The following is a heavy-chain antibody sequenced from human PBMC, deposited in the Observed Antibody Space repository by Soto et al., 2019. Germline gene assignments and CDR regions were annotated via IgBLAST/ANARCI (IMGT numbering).Heavy chain of an antibody. Sequence: ASVKVSCKASGFTFTSSAVQWVRQARGQRLEWIGWIVVGSGNTNYAQKFQERVTITRDMSTSTAYMELSSLRSEDTAVYYCAADGLGKDYYDSRDPPDPTRTLDYWGQGTLVTVSS. CDR2: IVVGSGNT. CDR3: AADGLGKDYYDSRDPPDPTRTLDY. D-gene: IGHD3-22*01. V-gene: IGHV1-58*01. CDR1: GFTFTSSA. J-gene: IGHJ4*02.